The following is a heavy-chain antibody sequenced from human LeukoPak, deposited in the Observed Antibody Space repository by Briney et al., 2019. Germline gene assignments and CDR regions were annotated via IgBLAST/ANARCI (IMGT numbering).Heavy chain of an antibody. CDR2: IIPIFGTA. CDR1: GGTFSSYA. V-gene: IGHV1-69*06. Sequence: SVKVSCKASGGTFSSYAISWVRQAPGQGLEWMGGIIPIFGTANYAQKFQGRVTITADKSTSTAHMELSSLRSEDTAVYYCARGSPYYDILTGYYPPAPLDYWGQGTLVTVSS. CDR3: ARGSPYYDILTGYYPPAPLDY. J-gene: IGHJ4*02. D-gene: IGHD3-9*01.